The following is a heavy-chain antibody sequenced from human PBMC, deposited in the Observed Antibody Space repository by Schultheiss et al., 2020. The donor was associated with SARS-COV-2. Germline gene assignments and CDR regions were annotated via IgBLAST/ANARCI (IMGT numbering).Heavy chain of an antibody. Sequence: GGSLRLSCAASGFTFSSYGMHWVRQAPGKGLEWVAVIWYDGSNKYYADSVKGRFTISRDNSKNTLYLQMNSLRAEDTAVYYCAKSPDWSGSYWCDYWGQGTLVTVSS. CDR2: IWYDGSNK. CDR1: GFTFSSYG. CDR3: AKSPDWSGSYWCDY. J-gene: IGHJ4*02. V-gene: IGHV3-30*02. D-gene: IGHD1-26*01.